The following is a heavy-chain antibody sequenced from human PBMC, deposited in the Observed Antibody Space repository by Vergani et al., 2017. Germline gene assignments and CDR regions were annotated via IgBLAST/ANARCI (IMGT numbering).Heavy chain of an antibody. V-gene: IGHV3-49*04. J-gene: IGHJ6*02. CDR2: IRSKAYGGTT. CDR3: TTDPRYCGDGSCCWLRDHHYYGMDV. CDR1: GFTFGDYA. D-gene: IGHD2-21*01. Sequence: EVQLVESGGGLVQPGRSLRLSCTASGFTFGDYAMSWVRQAPGKGLEWVGFIRSKAYGGTTEYAASVKGRFTISRDDSKSIAYLQMNSLKTEDIGVYYCTTDPRYCGDGSCCWLRDHHYYGMDVWGQGTTVTVSS.